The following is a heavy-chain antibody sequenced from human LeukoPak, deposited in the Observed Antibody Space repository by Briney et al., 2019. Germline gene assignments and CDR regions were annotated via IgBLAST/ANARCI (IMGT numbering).Heavy chain of an antibody. CDR1: GYTFTGYY. V-gene: IGHV1-2*02. D-gene: IGHD3-22*01. CDR2: INPNSGGT. J-gene: IGHJ4*02. CDR3: ARVYYDSSGYPHFDY. Sequence: ASVKVSCKASGYTFTGYYMHWVRQAPGQGLEWMGWINPNSGGTNYAQKFQGRVTMTRDTSISTAYMELSRLRSDDTAVYYCARVYYDSSGYPHFDYWGQGTLVTVSS.